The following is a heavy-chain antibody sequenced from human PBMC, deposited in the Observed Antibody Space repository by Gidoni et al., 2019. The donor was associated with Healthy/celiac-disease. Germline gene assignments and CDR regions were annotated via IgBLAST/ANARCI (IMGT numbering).Heavy chain of an antibody. CDR2: ISSSSSYI. J-gene: IGHJ3*02. CDR3: ARCQLHDYYYDSSGYFDDAFDI. V-gene: IGHV3-21*01. Sequence: EVQLVESGGGLVKPGGSLRLSCAASGFTFSSYSMNWVRQAPGKGLEWVSSISSSSSYIYYADSVKGRFTISRDNAKNSLYLQMNSLRAEDTAVYYCARCQLHDYYYDSSGYFDDAFDIWGQGTMVTVSS. D-gene: IGHD3-22*01. CDR1: GFTFSSYS.